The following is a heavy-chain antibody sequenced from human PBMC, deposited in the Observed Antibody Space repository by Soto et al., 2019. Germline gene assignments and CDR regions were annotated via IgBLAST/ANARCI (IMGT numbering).Heavy chain of an antibody. V-gene: IGHV5-51*01. CDR3: ARPLVNGDYPPGGVDV. Sequence: GGALKISCKGYRYSFTSYWIGSVRQMPGKGLAWPGKIYPGDSDTRYSPSFQGQVTISADKSISTAYLQWSSLKASDTAMYYCARPLVNGDYPPGGVDVWGQGTAVTVSS. D-gene: IGHD4-17*01. J-gene: IGHJ6*02. CDR2: IYPGDSDT. CDR1: RYSFTSYW.